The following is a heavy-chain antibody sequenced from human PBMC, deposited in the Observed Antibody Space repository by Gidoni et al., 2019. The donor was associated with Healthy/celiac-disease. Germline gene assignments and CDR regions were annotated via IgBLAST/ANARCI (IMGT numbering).Heavy chain of an antibody. J-gene: IGHJ4*02. CDR1: GFTFSSYW. V-gene: IGHV3-7*05. CDR3: AKYDRGYSSSNYDY. Sequence: EVQLVESGGGLVQPGGSLRLSCAASGFTFSSYWMSWVRQAPGKGLEWVANIKQDGSEKYYVDSVKGRFTISRDNAKNSLYLQMNSLRAEDTAVYYCAKYDRGYSSSNYDYWGQGTLVTVSS. D-gene: IGHD6-13*01. CDR2: IKQDGSEK.